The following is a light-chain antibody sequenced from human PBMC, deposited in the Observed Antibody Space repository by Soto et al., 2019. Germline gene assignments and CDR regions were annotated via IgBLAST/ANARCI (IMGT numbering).Light chain of an antibody. V-gene: IGKV3-15*01. J-gene: IGKJ1*01. Sequence: EIVMTQSPATLSVSPGERATLSCRASQSVSSNLAWHQQKPGQAPRLLIYGASTRATGIPARFSGSGSGTEFTLTISSLQSADFAVYYCQQYNNWPPWTFGQGTKVEIK. CDR1: QSVSSN. CDR3: QQYNNWPPWT. CDR2: GAS.